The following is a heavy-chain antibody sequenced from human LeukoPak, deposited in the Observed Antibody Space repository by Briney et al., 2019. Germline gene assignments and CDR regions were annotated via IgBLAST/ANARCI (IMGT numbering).Heavy chain of an antibody. CDR3: ARGDNWGFIDY. J-gene: IGHJ4*02. V-gene: IGHV4-59*01. D-gene: IGHD7-27*01. CDR1: GRSFSSYY. CDR2: IYYSGST. Sequence: SETVSLTCTVSGRSFSSYYSSWLRQPPGKGLEWIGYIYYSGSTNYNPSLKSRVTISVDTSKNQFSLQVITATAADTALYYCARGDNWGFIDYWGQGTLVTVSS.